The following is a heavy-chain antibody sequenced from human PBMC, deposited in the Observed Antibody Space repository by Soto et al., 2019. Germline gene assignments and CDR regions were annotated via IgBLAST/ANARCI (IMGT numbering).Heavy chain of an antibody. CDR3: ARVNRYYYDSLVPDSFDAFDI. J-gene: IGHJ3*02. CDR2: INAGNRNT. V-gene: IGHV1-3*01. D-gene: IGHD3-22*01. Sequence: ASVKVSCMASGYTFTSYAMHWVRQAPGQRLEWMGWINAGNRNTKYSRKFQGRVTITRDTSASTAYIELSSLRSEDTAMYYCARVNRYYYDSLVPDSFDAFDIWGQGTMVTVSS. CDR1: GYTFTSYA.